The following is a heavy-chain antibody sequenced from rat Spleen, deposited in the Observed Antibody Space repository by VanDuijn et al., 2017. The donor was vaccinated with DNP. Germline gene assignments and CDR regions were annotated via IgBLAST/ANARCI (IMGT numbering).Heavy chain of an antibody. V-gene: IGHV4-2*01. D-gene: IGHD1-11*01. Sequence: EVKLVESGGGLVQPGRSLKLSCTASGFNFNDYWMAWVRQALGKGLEWIGQINKDSSTITYIPSLKDKFTISRDNDQNTLYLQMSKLGSEDTAIYYCAKGPNYGGWSDYFDYWGQGVMVTVSS. CDR3: AKGPNYGGWSDYFDY. CDR2: INKDSSTI. CDR1: GFNFNDYW. J-gene: IGHJ2*01.